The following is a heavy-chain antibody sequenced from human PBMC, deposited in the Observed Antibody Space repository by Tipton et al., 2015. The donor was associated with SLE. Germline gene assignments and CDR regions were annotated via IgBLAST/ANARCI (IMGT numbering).Heavy chain of an antibody. CDR3: ASMIVVIPVEARRDGMDV. J-gene: IGHJ6*02. V-gene: IGHV4-34*01. Sequence: TLSLTCAVYGGSFSGYYWSWIRQPPGKGLEWIGEINHSGSTNYNPSLKSRVTISVDTSKNQFSLKLSSVTAADTAVYYCASMIVVIPVEARRDGMDVWGQGTTVTVS. D-gene: IGHD2-2*01. CDR1: GGSFSGYY. CDR2: INHSGST.